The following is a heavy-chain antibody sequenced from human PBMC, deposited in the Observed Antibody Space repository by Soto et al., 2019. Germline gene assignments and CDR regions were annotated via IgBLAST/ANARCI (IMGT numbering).Heavy chain of an antibody. D-gene: IGHD5-12*01. CDR3: ASREGDGYNYGFDY. CDR2: IIPIFGTA. J-gene: IGHJ4*02. CDR1: GGTFSSYA. Sequence: ASVKVSCKASGGTFSSYAISWVRQAPGQGLEWMGGIIPIFGTANYAQKFQGRVTITADESTSTAYMELSSLRSEDTAVYYCASREGDGYNYGFDYWGQGTLVTVSS. V-gene: IGHV1-69*13.